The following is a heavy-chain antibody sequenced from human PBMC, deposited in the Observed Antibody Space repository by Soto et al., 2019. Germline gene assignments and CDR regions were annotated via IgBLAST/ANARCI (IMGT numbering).Heavy chain of an antibody. CDR2: ISYDGSNK. J-gene: IGHJ4*02. CDR3: AKLGNPDYDSSGYYYVEDY. Sequence: ESGGGVVQPGRSLRLSCAASGFTFSSYGMHWVRQAPGKGLEWVAVISYDGSNKYYADSVKGRFTISRDNSKNTLYLQMNSLRAEDTAVYYCAKLGNPDYDSSGYYYVEDYWGQGTLVTVSS. CDR1: GFTFSSYG. V-gene: IGHV3-30*18. D-gene: IGHD3-22*01.